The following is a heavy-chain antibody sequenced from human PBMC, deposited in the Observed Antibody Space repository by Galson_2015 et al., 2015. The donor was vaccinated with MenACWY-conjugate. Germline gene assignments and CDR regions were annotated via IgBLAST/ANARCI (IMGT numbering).Heavy chain of an antibody. CDR3: ARRWGLLGPHFDY. D-gene: IGHD7-27*01. Sequence: PALVKPTQTLTVTCTFSGFSLSTSGMCVSWIRQPPGKTLEWLALIDRDGDEYYNTSLKTRLSISKDTSKNQVVLTVTNMDPADTATYYCARRWGLLGPHFDYWGQGILVTVSS. CDR1: GFSLSTSGMC. V-gene: IGHV2-70*12. J-gene: IGHJ4*02. CDR2: IDRDGDE.